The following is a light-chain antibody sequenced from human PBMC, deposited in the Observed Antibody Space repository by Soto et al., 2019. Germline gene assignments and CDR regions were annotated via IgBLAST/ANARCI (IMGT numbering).Light chain of an antibody. J-gene: IGKJ1*01. V-gene: IGKV1-5*03. CDR1: QSISRQ. CDR2: QAS. CDR3: QQYQSYWT. Sequence: DIQMTQSPSTLSASVGDRVSITCRASQSISRQLDWYQQKQGKAPKLLIYQASMLDTGVPSRFTGSGTGTEFTLTISSLQPVDLAAYYCQQYQSYWTFGQGTKVEVK.